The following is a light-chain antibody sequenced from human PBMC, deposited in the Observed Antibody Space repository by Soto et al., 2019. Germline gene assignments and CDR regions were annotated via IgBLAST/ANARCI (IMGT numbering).Light chain of an antibody. J-gene: IGKJ4*01. V-gene: IGKV3-20*01. CDR2: GAS. CDR1: QSVSSSY. CDR3: QQYGSSPLT. Sequence: EIVLTQSPGTLSLSPGERATLSCRASQSVSSSYLAWYQQKPGQAPRLLIYGASSKATGIPDRFSGSGSGKDFTLTIIRVETEDFAVYYCQQYGSSPLTFGGGTKVEIK.